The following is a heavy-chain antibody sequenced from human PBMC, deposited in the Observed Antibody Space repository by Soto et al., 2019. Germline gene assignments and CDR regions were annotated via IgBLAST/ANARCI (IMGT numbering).Heavy chain of an antibody. J-gene: IGHJ4*02. V-gene: IGHV3-23*01. Sequence: PGGSLRLSCVASGFTFSGYSMSWVRQAPGKGLEWVSGFRAGGDDGTTYYADSVKGRFTISRDNSKNTLFLQMNSLRAEDTAIYYCAKKVSSGSGSPYFDYFGQGTLVTVSS. CDR3: AKKVSSGSGSPYFDY. CDR2: FRAGGDDGTT. CDR1: GFTFSGYS. D-gene: IGHD3-10*01.